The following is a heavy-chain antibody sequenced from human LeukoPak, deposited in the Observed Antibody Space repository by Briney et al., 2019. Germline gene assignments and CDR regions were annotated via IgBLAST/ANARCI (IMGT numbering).Heavy chain of an antibody. D-gene: IGHD2-2*02. CDR1: GYTFTGYY. Sequence: ASVKVSCKASGYTFTGYYMHWVRQAPGQGLEWMGWINPNSGGTNYAQKFQGRVTMTRDTSTSTVYMELSSLRSEDTAVYYCARRNQLLYAFDYWGQGTLVTVSS. J-gene: IGHJ4*02. CDR3: ARRNQLLYAFDY. CDR2: INPNSGGT. V-gene: IGHV1-2*02.